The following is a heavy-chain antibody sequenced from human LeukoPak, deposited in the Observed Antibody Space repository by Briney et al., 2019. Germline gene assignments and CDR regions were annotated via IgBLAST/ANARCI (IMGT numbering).Heavy chain of an antibody. CDR3: ARSRVYDILTGYLYNWFDP. Sequence: SETLSLTCTVSGGSISSGGYYWSWIRQHPGEGLEWIGYIYYSGSTYYNPSLKSRVTISVDTSKNQFSLKLSSVTAADTAVYYCARSRVYDILTGYLYNWFDPWGQGTLVTVSS. D-gene: IGHD3-9*01. CDR1: GGSISSGGYY. J-gene: IGHJ5*02. CDR2: IYYSGST. V-gene: IGHV4-31*03.